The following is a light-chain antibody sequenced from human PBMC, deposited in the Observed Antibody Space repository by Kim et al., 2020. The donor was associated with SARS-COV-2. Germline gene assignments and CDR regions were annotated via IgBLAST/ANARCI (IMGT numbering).Light chain of an antibody. J-gene: IGLJ3*02. Sequence: ELTQPPSASGTPGQRVTISCSGSSSNIGSNTVTWYQQLPGTAPKLLIHSNNQRPSGVPDRFSGSKSGTSASLAISGLQSEDEADYYCAAWDDNLNGPVFGGGTKLTVL. V-gene: IGLV1-44*01. CDR3: AAWDDNLNGPV. CDR2: SNN. CDR1: SSNIGSNT.